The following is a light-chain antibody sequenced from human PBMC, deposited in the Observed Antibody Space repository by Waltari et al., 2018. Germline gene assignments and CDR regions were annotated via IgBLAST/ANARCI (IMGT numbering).Light chain of an antibody. CDR1: QSISGW. J-gene: IGKJ1*01. Sequence: DIQMTQSPSTLSASVGDRVTITCRASQSISGWLAWYQQKPGKAPKLLIYDASSLESGVPSRFRGSRSGTEFTLTISSLQPDDFATYYCQQYNSYPWTFGQGTKVEIK. CDR2: DAS. V-gene: IGKV1-5*01. CDR3: QQYNSYPWT.